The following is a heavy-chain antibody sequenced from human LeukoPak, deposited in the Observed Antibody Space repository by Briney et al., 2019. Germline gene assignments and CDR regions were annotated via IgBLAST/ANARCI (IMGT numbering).Heavy chain of an antibody. D-gene: IGHD6-13*01. CDR3: TRDRITAAGNWFDP. J-gene: IGHJ5*02. V-gene: IGHV3-74*01. CDR2: INSDGSTT. CDR1: GFTFNSYW. Sequence: GGSLRLSCAASGFTFNSYWMHWVRQAPGKGLVWVSLINSDGSTTTYADSVKGRFTISRDNAKNTLYLQMNSLRVEDTAVYYCTRDRITAAGNWFDPWGQGTLVTVSS.